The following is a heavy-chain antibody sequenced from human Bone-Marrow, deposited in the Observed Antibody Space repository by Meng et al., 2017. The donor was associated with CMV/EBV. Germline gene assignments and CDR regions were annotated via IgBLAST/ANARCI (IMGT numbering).Heavy chain of an antibody. D-gene: IGHD6-6*01. Sequence: GGSLRPPCAASGFTFSSYGMHWVRQAPGKGMEWVAFIRYDGSNKYYADSVKGRFTTSRDNSKNTLYLQMNSLRAEDTAGYYCAKDLEDSNAQGVYWGQGTLVTVSS. J-gene: IGHJ4*02. V-gene: IGHV3-30*02. CDR3: AKDLEDSNAQGVY. CDR1: GFTFSSYG. CDR2: IRYDGSNK.